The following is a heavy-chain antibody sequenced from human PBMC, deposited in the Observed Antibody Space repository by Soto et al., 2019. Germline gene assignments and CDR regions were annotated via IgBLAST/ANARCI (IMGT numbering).Heavy chain of an antibody. D-gene: IGHD5-12*01. J-gene: IGHJ4*02. Sequence: EVQLLESGGGLVQPGGSLRLSCAASGFTFSSYDMNWVRQAPGKGLEWVSAISGSGVSTYADSVKGRFTISRDNSKNTLYLQMNSLRAEDTAVYYCAKAQGYGSFDYWGQGTLVTVSS. CDR3: AKAQGYGSFDY. V-gene: IGHV3-23*01. CDR1: GFTFSSYD. CDR2: ISGSGVST.